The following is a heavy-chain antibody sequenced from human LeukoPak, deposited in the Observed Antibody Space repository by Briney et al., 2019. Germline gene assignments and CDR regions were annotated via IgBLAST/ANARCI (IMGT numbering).Heavy chain of an antibody. J-gene: IGHJ4*02. CDR3: ARDRGPRTGFMVREAYDY. Sequence: PGRSLRLSCAPSGFTFSRHGMHWVRQAPGKGLKWVAIISNDGSRKYYAHSVEGRFTISRDNARNTLYLQMSSLRAEDTAVYYCARDRGPRTGFMVREAYDYWGQGTLVTVSS. CDR2: ISNDGSRK. CDR1: GFTFSRHG. V-gene: IGHV3-30*03. D-gene: IGHD3-10*01.